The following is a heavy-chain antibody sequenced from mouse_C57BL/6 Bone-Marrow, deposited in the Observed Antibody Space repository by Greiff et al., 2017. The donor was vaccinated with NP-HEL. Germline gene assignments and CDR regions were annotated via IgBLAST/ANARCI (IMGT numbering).Heavy chain of an antibody. J-gene: IGHJ2*01. Sequence: VKLVESGAELVRPGASVKLSCKASGYTFTDYYINWVKQRPGQGLEWIARIYPGSGNTYYNEKFKGKATLTAEKSSSTAYMQLSSLTSEDSAVYFCARESDYQYYFDYWGQGTTLTVSS. CDR1: GYTFTDYY. CDR3: ARESDYQYYFDY. D-gene: IGHD2-4*01. V-gene: IGHV1-76*01. CDR2: IYPGSGNT.